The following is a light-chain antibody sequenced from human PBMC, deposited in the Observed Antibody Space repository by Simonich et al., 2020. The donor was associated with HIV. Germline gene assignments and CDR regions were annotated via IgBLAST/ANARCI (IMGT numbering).Light chain of an antibody. CDR2: WAS. CDR3: QQYNNWPPPIT. Sequence: DIVMTQSPDSLAVSLGERATINCKSSQSVLYSSNNKNYLPVYQQKPGQPPKLLIYWASTRESGVPDRFSASGSGTDFTLTISSLQAEDVAVYYCQQYNNWPPPITFGQGTRLEIK. J-gene: IGKJ5*01. CDR1: QSVLYSSNNKNY. V-gene: IGKV4-1*01.